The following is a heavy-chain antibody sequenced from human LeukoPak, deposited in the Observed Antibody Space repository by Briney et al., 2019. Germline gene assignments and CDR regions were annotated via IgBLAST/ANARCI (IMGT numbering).Heavy chain of an antibody. J-gene: IGHJ4*02. CDR3: ARAYNWNALDY. CDR1: GGSISSYY. CDR2: IYYTGST. Sequence: SETLSLTCTVSGGSISSYYWSWIRQPPGKGLEWIGCIYYTGSTNYNPSLKSRVTISVDTSKNQFSLNLSSVTAADTAVYYCARAYNWNALDYWGQGSQVTVSS. D-gene: IGHD1-1*01. V-gene: IGHV4-59*01.